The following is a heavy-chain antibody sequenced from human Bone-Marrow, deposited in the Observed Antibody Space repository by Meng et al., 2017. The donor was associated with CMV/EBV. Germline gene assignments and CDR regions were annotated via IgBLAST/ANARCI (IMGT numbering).Heavy chain of an antibody. V-gene: IGHV4-39*07. CDR3: ARGSPGLRFLEWLLFDGMAV. D-gene: IGHD3-3*01. CDR1: GGSISSSSYY. J-gene: IGHJ6*01. CDR2: IYYSGST. Sequence: SETLSLTCTVSGGSISSSSYYWGWIRQPPGKGLEWIGSIYYSGSTYYNPSLKSRVTISVDTSKNQFSLKLSPVTAADTAVYYCARGSPGLRFLEWLLFDGMAVWGPGPTVTCSS.